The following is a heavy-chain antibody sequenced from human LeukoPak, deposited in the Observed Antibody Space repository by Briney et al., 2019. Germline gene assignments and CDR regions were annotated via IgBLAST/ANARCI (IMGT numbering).Heavy chain of an antibody. J-gene: IGHJ4*02. V-gene: IGHV3-15*01. D-gene: IGHD5-12*01. CDR1: GFSFKDAW. Sequence: GGSLRLSCAASGFSFKDAWMSWVRQAPGKGLEWVGRIKSKTDGVTKDYAAPVKGRFTISREDSKNTLYLQLNSLKTEDTALYYCTRIRGYSAYDFNYWGQGTLVTVSS. CDR2: IKSKTDGVTK. CDR3: TRIRGYSAYDFNY.